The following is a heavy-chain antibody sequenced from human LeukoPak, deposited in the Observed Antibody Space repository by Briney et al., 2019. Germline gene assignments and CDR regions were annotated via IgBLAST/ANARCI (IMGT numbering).Heavy chain of an antibody. CDR1: GFTFSSYS. D-gene: IGHD6-19*01. Sequence: GRSLRLSCAASGFTFSSYSMNWVRQAPGQGLEWVSSISSSSSYIYYAGSVKGRFTISRDNAKNSLYLQMNSLRAEDTAVYYCAREGIAVAGSTLDYWGQGTLVTVSS. J-gene: IGHJ4*02. CDR3: AREGIAVAGSTLDY. V-gene: IGHV3-21*01. CDR2: ISSSSSYI.